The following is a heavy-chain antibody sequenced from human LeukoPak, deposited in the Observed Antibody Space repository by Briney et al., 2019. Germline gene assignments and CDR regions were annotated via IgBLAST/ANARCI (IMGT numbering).Heavy chain of an antibody. D-gene: IGHD3-10*01. Sequence: GGSLRLSCAASGFTFSSYSMTWVRQAPGKGLEWVSVISGSGGATYYADSVKGRFTISRDNSKNTLCLQMNSLRAEDTAVYYCARAAMVRGVDYFDSWGQGTLVVVSS. CDR1: GFTFSSYS. V-gene: IGHV3-23*01. J-gene: IGHJ4*02. CDR3: ARAAMVRGVDYFDS. CDR2: ISGSGGAT.